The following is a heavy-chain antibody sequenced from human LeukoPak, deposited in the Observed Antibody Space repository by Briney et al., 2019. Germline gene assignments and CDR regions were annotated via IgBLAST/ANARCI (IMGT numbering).Heavy chain of an antibody. D-gene: IGHD2-2*01. V-gene: IGHV4-34*01. Sequence: PSETLSLTCAVYGGSFSGYYWSWIRQPPGKGLEWIGEINHSGSTNYNPSLKSRVTISVDTSKNQFSLKLSSVTAADTAVYYCARAEANVNIVVVPAARGNWFDPWGQGTLVTVSS. CDR3: ARAEANVNIVVVPAARGNWFDP. J-gene: IGHJ5*02. CDR1: GGSFSGYY. CDR2: INHSGST.